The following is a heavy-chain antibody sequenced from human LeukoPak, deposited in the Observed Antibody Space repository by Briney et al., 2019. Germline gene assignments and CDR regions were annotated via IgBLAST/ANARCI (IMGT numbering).Heavy chain of an antibody. V-gene: IGHV3-33*01. J-gene: IGHJ4*02. CDR1: GFTFSSYG. D-gene: IGHD1-20*01. Sequence: GGSLRLSCAASGFTFSSYGMHWVRQAPGKGLEWVAVIWYDGSNKYYADSVKGRFTISRDNSKNTLYLQMNSLRAEDTAVHYCARVGITGTFYYGVDYWGQGTLVTVSS. CDR2: IWYDGSNK. CDR3: ARVGITGTFYYGVDY.